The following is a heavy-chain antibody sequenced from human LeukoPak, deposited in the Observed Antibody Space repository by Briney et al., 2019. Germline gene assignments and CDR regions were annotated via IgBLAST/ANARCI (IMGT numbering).Heavy chain of an antibody. CDR3: ARDPLSTVAGTSFDY. CDR1: GYTFTSYG. V-gene: IGHV1-18*01. CDR2: ISAYNGNT. D-gene: IGHD6-19*01. Sequence: EASVKVSCKASGYTFTSYGISWVRPAPGQGLEWMGWISAYNGNTNYAQKLQGRVTMTTDTSTSTAYMELRSLRSDDTAVYYCARDPLSTVAGTSFDYWGQGTLVTVSS. J-gene: IGHJ4*02.